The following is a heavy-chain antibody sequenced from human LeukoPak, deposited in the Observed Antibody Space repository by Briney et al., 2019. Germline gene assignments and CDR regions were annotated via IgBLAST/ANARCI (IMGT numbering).Heavy chain of an antibody. CDR3: ARETTKYSSSSWVFDY. V-gene: IGHV4-39*07. Sequence: PSETLSLTCTVSGGSISSSSYYWGWIRQPPGKGLEWIGSIYYSGSTYYNPSLKSRVTISVDTSKNQFSLKLSSVTAADTAVYYCARETTKYSSSSWVFDYWGQGTLVTVSS. D-gene: IGHD6-6*01. CDR2: IYYSGST. CDR1: GGSISSSSYY. J-gene: IGHJ4*02.